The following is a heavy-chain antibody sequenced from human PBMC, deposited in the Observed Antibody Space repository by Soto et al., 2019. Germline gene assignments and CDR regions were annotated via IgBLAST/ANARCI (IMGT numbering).Heavy chain of an antibody. CDR3: ARTCHYGSGSYYIEGEWFDP. J-gene: IGHJ5*02. CDR2: IYHSGST. Sequence: QVQLQESGPGLVKPSGTLSLTCAVSGGSISSSNWWSWVRQPPGKGLEWIGEIYHSGSTNYNPSLRSRVTISVDKSENQVSLRLSSVTAADKAVYYCARTCHYGSGSYYIEGEWFDPWGQGTLVTVSS. CDR1: GGSISSSNW. D-gene: IGHD3-10*01. V-gene: IGHV4-4*02.